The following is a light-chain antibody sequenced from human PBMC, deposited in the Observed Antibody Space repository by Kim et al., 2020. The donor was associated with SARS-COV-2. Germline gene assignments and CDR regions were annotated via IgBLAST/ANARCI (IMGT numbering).Light chain of an antibody. V-gene: IGKV3-11*01. J-gene: IGKJ5*01. CDR3: QQRSNWPPH. CDR1: QSVSSY. CDR2: DAS. Sequence: LSPGERATLSCRASQSVSSYLAWYQQKPGQAPRLLIYDASNRATGIPARFSGSGSGTDFTLTISSLEPEDFAVYYCQQRSNWPPHFGQGTRLEIK.